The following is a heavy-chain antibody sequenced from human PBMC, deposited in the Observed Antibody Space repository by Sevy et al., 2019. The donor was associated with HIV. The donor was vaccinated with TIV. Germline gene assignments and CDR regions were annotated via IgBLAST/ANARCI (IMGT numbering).Heavy chain of an antibody. CDR1: GFTFSRYA. Sequence: GGSLRLSCVASGFTFSRYAMHWVRQAPGKGLEWVAVISNDGSNKYYADSVKGRFTISRDNSKNTVHLLMNSLRGEDTAVYYCPIGLVSPSGSRDLGYWGQGTLVTVSS. D-gene: IGHD6-25*01. J-gene: IGHJ4*02. V-gene: IGHV3-30-3*01. CDR2: ISNDGSNK. CDR3: PIGLVSPSGSRDLGY.